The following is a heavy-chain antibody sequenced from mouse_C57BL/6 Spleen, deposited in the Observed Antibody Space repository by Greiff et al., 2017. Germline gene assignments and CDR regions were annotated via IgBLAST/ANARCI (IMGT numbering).Heavy chain of an antibody. D-gene: IGHD1-1*01. J-gene: IGHJ4*01. V-gene: IGHV5-17*01. CDR2: ISSGSSTI. CDR1: GFTFSDYG. Sequence: EVLLVESGGGLVKPGGSLKLSCAASGFTFSDYGMHWVRQAPEKGLEWVAYISSGSSTIYYADTVKGRVTISRDNAKNTLFLQMTSLRTEDTALYSCAKLPYCGSSYAKDGWGQRTSVTVSS. CDR3: AKLPYCGSSYAKDG.